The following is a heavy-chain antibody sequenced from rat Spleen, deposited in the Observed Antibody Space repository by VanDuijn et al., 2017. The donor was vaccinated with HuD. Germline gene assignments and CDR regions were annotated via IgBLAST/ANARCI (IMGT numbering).Heavy chain of an antibody. CDR2: ISYDGGRT. CDR1: GFPFSKYG. V-gene: IGHV5-29*01. Sequence: EVQLVESGGGLVQPGRSLTLSCAASGFPFSKYGMAWVRQAPTKGLEWVASISYDGGRTYYRDSVKGRFTISRDNAKSSLYLQMDSLRSEDTATYYCAAHGPRISRFAYWGQGSLVTVSS. CDR3: AAHGPRISRFAY. J-gene: IGHJ3*01. D-gene: IGHD2-7*01.